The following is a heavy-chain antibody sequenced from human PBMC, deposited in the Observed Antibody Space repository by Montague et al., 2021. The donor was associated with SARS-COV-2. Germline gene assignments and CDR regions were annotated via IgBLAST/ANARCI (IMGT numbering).Heavy chain of an antibody. J-gene: IGHJ6*02. V-gene: IGHV3-48*03. CDR2: ISSSGGGCTQ. CDR1: GFIFSSYE. CDR3: ARDRDWDDWFGMDV. D-gene: IGHD3-9*01. Sequence: SLRLSCAASGFIFSSYEMNLVRQAPGKGLEWISDISSSGGGCTQXYTXSVQGRFTISRDNAKNSLYLQMNRLKVEDTAIYYCARDRDWDDWFGMDVWGQGTTVTVSS.